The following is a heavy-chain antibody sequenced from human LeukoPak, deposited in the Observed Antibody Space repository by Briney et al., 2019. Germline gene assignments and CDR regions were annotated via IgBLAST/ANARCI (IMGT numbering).Heavy chain of an antibody. J-gene: IGHJ4*02. D-gene: IGHD3-3*01. CDR2: IYYSGTT. Sequence: PSEALSLTCTVSGGSIITASSYWGWIRQSPEKGLEWIGTIYYSGTTYYNPSLKGRVTISVDTSKNQFSLRLTSVTAADTAVYYCARTYPVFWSGYGGSADYWGQGTLVTVSS. V-gene: IGHV4-39*07. CDR1: GGSIITASSY. CDR3: ARTYPVFWSGYGGSADY.